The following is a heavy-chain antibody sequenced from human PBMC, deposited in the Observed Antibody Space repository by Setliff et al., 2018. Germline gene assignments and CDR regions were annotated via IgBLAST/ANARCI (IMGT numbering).Heavy chain of an antibody. Sequence: PSETLSLTCTVSGGSISGYYWTWIRQPAGKGLEWIGRMYGNSNYNPSLKSRGTMSIDTWKNKFSLKLSSVTAADTAVYYCARGPGAANGEGFDIWGQGTMVTVSS. CDR1: GGSISGYY. D-gene: IGHD7-27*01. V-gene: IGHV4-4*07. CDR3: ARGPGAANGEGFDI. J-gene: IGHJ3*02. CDR2: MYGNS.